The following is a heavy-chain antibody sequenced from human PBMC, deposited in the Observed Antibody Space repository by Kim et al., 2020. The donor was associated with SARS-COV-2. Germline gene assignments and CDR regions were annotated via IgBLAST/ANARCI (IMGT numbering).Heavy chain of an antibody. Sequence: GGSLRLSCVASGFTFSSHCMYWVRQAPGKGLVWVSGINCDGSSISYADSVKGRFTVSRDNAENTLYLQMNSLRAEDTAVYYCAKDGGIDVCGGGSTVT. CDR1: GFTFSSHC. CDR2: INCDGSSI. V-gene: IGHV3-74*01. J-gene: IGHJ6*01. CDR3: AKDGGIDV.